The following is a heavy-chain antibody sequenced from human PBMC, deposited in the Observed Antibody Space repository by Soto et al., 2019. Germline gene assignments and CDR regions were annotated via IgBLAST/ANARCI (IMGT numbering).Heavy chain of an antibody. J-gene: IGHJ4*02. CDR2: IDPSDSYT. Sequence: EVQLVQSGAEVKEPGESLRISCKASGYSFTTYWISWVRQMPGKGLEWMGKIDPSDSYTHYSQSVQGHVTISVDKSISTAYLQWSSLKASDTAMYYCSRQRDYGSGSYYNLPDYWGQGTLVTVSS. CDR3: SRQRDYGSGSYYNLPDY. V-gene: IGHV5-10-1*01. CDR1: GYSFTTYW. D-gene: IGHD3-10*01.